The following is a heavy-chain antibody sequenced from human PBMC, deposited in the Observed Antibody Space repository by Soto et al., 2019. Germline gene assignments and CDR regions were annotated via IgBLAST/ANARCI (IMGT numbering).Heavy chain of an antibody. J-gene: IGHJ3*02. CDR2: IDTGRGNT. Sequence: GASVKVSCKASGYPFTIYFIHWARQAPGERLEWMGWIDTGRGNTQYPQKFQGRVTITRDTPASTVYMELSSLRSEDTAVYYCVRGPSSGSFDIWGQGTLVTVSS. CDR1: GYPFTIYF. V-gene: IGHV1-3*04. D-gene: IGHD3-22*01. CDR3: VRGPSSGSFDI.